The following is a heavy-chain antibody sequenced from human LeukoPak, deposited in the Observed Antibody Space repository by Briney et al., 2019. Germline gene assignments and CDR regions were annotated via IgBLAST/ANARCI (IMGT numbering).Heavy chain of an antibody. Sequence: ASVKVSCKASGGTFSSYAISWVRQALGQGLEWMGRIIPIFGTANYAQKFQGRVTITTDESTSTAYMELSSLRSEDTAVYYCARDPRIAARPGYYYYMDVWGKGTTVTVSS. CDR2: IIPIFGTA. J-gene: IGHJ6*03. V-gene: IGHV1-69*05. CDR1: GGTFSSYA. D-gene: IGHD6-6*01. CDR3: ARDPRIAARPGYYYYMDV.